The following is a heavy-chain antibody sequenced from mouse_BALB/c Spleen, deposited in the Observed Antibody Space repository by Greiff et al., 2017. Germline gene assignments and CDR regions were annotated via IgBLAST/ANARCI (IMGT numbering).Heavy chain of an antibody. J-gene: IGHJ3*01. D-gene: IGHD1-1*01. V-gene: IGHV1S81*02. CDR3: TRSGYYGSSPSWFAY. CDR1: GYTFTSYY. Sequence: QVQLQQSGAELVKPGASVKLSCKASGYTFTSYYMYWVKQRPGQGLEWIGEINPSNGGTNFNEKFKSKATLAVDKSSSTAYMQLSSLTSEDSAVYYCTRSGYYGSSPSWFAYWGQGTLVTVSA. CDR2: INPSNGGT.